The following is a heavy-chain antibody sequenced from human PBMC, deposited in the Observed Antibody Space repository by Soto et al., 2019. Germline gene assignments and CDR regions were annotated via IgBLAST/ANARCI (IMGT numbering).Heavy chain of an antibody. CDR3: AKDMTTVGYYYYYGMDV. D-gene: IGHD4-17*01. V-gene: IGHV3-9*01. CDR2: ISWNSGSI. Sequence: EVQLVESGGGLVQPGRSLRLSCAASGFTFDDYAMHWVRQAPGKGLEWVSGISWNSGSIGYADSVKGRFTISRDNAKNSLYLQMHSLRAEDTALDYCAKDMTTVGYYYYYGMDVWGQGTTVTVSS. J-gene: IGHJ6*02. CDR1: GFTFDDYA.